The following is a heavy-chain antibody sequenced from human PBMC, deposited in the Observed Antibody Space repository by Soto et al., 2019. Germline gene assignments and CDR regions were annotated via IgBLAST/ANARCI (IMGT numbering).Heavy chain of an antibody. D-gene: IGHD6-6*01. CDR2: IYYSGST. CDR1: GGSISSYY. CDR3: ARVDRSSSSDWFDP. J-gene: IGHJ5*02. Sequence: KPSETLSLTCTVSGGSISSYYWSWIRQPPGKGLEWIGYIYYSGSTNYNPSLKSRVTISVDTSKNQFSLKLSSVTAADTAVYYCARVDRSSSSDWFDPWGQGTLVTVSS. V-gene: IGHV4-59*01.